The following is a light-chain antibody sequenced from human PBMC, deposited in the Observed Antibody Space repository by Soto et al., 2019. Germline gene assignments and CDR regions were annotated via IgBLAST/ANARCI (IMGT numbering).Light chain of an antibody. Sequence: EIVMTRSPATLSVSPGERATLSCRASQSVSSNLAWYQQKPGQAPRLLIYGASTRATGIPARFSGSGSGTEFTLTISSLQSEDFAAYYCQQYNNWPPYTFGQGTKVDIK. J-gene: IGKJ2*01. CDR3: QQYNNWPPYT. V-gene: IGKV3-15*01. CDR1: QSVSSN. CDR2: GAS.